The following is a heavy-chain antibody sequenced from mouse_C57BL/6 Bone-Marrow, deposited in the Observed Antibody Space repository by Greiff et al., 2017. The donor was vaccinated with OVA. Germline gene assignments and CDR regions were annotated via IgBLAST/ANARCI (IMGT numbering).Heavy chain of an antibody. CDR3: ARGVITTVVAKDWFAY. V-gene: IGHV1-52*01. CDR2: IDPSDSET. Sequence: QVQLHQPGAELVRPGSSVKLSCKASGYTFTSYWMHWVKQRPIQGLEWIGNIDPSDSETHYNQKFKDKATLTVDKSSSTAYMQLSSLTSEDSAVYYCARGVITTVVAKDWFAYWGQGTLVTVSA. D-gene: IGHD1-1*01. J-gene: IGHJ3*01. CDR1: GYTFTSYW.